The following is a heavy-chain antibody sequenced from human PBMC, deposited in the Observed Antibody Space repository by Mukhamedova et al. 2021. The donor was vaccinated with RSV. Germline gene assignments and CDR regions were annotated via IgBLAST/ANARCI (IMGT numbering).Heavy chain of an antibody. D-gene: IGHD4-23*01. J-gene: IGHJ4*02. Sequence: GLEWVSIIYSGGTTYYADSVKGRFTISRDNSKNTLYLQMNSLRAEDTAVYYCARDGLGGGNSRWGQGTLVTVSS. V-gene: IGHV3-53*01. CDR2: IYSGGTT. CDR3: ARDGLGGGNSR.